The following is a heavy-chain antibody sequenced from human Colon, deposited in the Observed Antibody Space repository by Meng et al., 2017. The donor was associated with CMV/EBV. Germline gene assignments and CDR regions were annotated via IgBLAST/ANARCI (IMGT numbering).Heavy chain of an antibody. J-gene: IGHJ4*02. CDR1: GFIFSSYD. D-gene: IGHD1-1*01. CDR2: IGAGFDT. Sequence: SCAASGFIFSSYDMHWVRQAAGKGLEWVSAIGAGFDTYYSDSVKGRFPISRENAKNSLYLQMNNLRVGDTAVYYCAREGQTSTHWLGPLHNWGQGTVVTVSS. CDR3: AREGQTSTHWLGPLHN. V-gene: IGHV3-13*01.